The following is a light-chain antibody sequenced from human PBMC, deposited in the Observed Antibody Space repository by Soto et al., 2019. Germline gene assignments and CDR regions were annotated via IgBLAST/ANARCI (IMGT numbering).Light chain of an antibody. J-gene: IGKJ1*01. CDR2: GAS. V-gene: IGKV3-20*01. CDR3: QQYGSSPPRT. CDR1: QSVSNDF. Sequence: EIVLTQSPGILSLSPGERATLSCRASQSVSNDFLAWYQQKPGQAPRLLIYGASTRATDVPDRFSGSGSGADFTLSISRLEPEDFAVYYCQQYGSSPPRTFGQWTKLEMK.